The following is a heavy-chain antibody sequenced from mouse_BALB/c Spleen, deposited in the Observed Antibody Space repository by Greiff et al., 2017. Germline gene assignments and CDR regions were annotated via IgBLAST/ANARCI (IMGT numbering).Heavy chain of an antibody. CDR3: TRDDYPLYAMDY. J-gene: IGHJ4*01. V-gene: IGHV1-69*02. CDR2: IYPSDSYT. Sequence: QVQLQQSGAELVRPGASVKLSCKASGYTFTSYWINWVKQRPGQGLEWIGNIYPSDSYTNYNQKFKDKATLTVDKSSSTAYMQLSSPTSEDSAVYYCTRDDYPLYAMDYWGQGTSVTVSS. D-gene: IGHD2-4*01. CDR1: GYTFTSYW.